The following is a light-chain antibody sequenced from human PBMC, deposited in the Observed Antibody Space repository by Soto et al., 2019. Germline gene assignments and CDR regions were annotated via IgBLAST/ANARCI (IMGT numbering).Light chain of an antibody. J-gene: IGLJ2*01. V-gene: IGLV2-14*01. CDR2: EVS. CDR1: SSDVGGYNY. CDR3: SSYTSSTTLGVV. Sequence: QSALTQPASVSGSPGQSITISCTGTSSDVGGYNYVSWYQQHPGKAPKLMIYEVSNRPSGVSNRFSGSKSGNPASLTISGLQAEDEADYYCSSYTSSTTLGVVFGGGTKLTVL.